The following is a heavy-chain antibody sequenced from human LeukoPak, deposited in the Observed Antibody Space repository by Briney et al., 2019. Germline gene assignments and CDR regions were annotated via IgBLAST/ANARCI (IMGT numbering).Heavy chain of an antibody. V-gene: IGHV4-39*01. CDR3: ARRRKDLNWFDP. CDR1: GDSISNSDYY. CDR2: INYSGHT. Sequence: SETLSLTCAVSGDSISNSDYYWGWIRQSSGKGLEWITLINYSGHTFYNPSLRSRVTISVDMPKNQFSLNLNPVTAADTAVYYCARRRKDLNWFDPWGQGTLVTVSS. J-gene: IGHJ5*02.